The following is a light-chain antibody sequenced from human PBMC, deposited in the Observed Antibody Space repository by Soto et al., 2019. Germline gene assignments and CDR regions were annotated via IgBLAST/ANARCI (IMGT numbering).Light chain of an antibody. Sequence: EIVLTQSPVTLSLSPGERATLSCRASQSISNSLARYQEKPGQAPRLLIYDSSNRATGIPPRFSGSGSGTDFTLTISSLEPEDFAVYYCQQRNTWPPPTFGGGTRVEI. J-gene: IGKJ4*01. CDR1: QSISNS. CDR2: DSS. CDR3: QQRNTWPPPT. V-gene: IGKV3-11*01.